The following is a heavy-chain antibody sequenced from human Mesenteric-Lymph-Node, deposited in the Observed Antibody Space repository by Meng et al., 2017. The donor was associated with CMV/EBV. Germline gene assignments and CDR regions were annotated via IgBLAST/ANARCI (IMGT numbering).Heavy chain of an antibody. CDR2: INWTGGST. Sequence: GESLKISCAASGFTFDDYGMSWVRQTPGKGLEWVSGINWTGGSTGYADSVKGRFTISRDNAKNSLYLQMNSLRAEDTAVYYCARGGSSSWYLNYWGQGTLVTVSS. CDR3: ARGGSSSWYLNY. D-gene: IGHD6-13*01. V-gene: IGHV3-20*04. J-gene: IGHJ4*02. CDR1: GFTFDDYG.